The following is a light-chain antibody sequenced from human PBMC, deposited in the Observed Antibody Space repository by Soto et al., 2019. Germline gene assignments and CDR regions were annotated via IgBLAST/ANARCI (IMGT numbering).Light chain of an antibody. V-gene: IGKV1-39*01. CDR3: HQSYSNTWT. Sequence: DIQMTQSPSSLSASVGDRVTITCRASQGISTHLNWHQQKPGKAPKLLIYAASSLQSGVPAMFSGSGSETDFTLTISSLQPEDFATYSCHQSYSNTWTFGQGNQVEIK. CDR2: AAS. CDR1: QGISTH. J-gene: IGKJ1*01.